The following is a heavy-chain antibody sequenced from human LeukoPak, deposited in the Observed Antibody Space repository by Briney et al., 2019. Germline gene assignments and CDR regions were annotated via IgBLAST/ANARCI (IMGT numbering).Heavy chain of an antibody. J-gene: IGHJ4*02. CDR2: IIPMLDIQ. D-gene: IGHD3-10*01. CDR3: ASERGATQYFDY. V-gene: IGHV1-69*04. CDR1: GGTFSSYV. Sequence: SVKVSCKASGGTFSSYVITWVRQAPGLGLEWMGRIIPMLDIQNYAQKFQGRVTITADKSTSTAYMELSSLRSEDTAVYYCASERGATQYFDYWGQGTLVTVSS.